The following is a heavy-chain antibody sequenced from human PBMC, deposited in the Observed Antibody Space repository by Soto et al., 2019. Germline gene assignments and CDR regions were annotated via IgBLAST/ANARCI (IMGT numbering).Heavy chain of an antibody. CDR2: INSDGSST. CDR3: ARDRVLGGGGGMDV. J-gene: IGHJ6*02. V-gene: IGHV3-74*01. CDR1: GFTFSSYW. D-gene: IGHD3-16*01. Sequence: LRLSCAASGFTFSSYWMHWVRQAPGKGLVWVSRINSDGSSTSYADSVKGRFTISRDNAKNTLYLQMNSLRAEDTAVYYCARDRVLGGGGGMDVWGQGTTVTVSS.